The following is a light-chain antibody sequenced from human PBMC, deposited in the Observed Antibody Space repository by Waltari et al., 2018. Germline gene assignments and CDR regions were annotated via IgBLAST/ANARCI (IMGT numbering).Light chain of an antibody. CDR1: SSDVGGYHY. CDR2: DVN. J-gene: IGLJ2*01. V-gene: IGLV2-11*01. CDR3: CSYAGSYTFV. Sequence: QSALTQPRSVSGSPGQSVTSSCTRTSSDVGGYHYVTWYQQHPGKAPKFMIYDVNKRPSGVPDRFSGSKSGNTASLTISGLQAEDEADYYCCSYAGSYTFVFGGGTKLTVL.